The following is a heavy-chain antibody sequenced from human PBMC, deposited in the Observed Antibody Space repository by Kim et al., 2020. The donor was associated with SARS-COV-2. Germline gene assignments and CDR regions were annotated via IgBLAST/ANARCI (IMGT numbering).Heavy chain of an antibody. Sequence: ASVKVSCKASGYIFTDFFIHWVRQAPGQGLEWVGRIDPDTGDTNCAQKFRAWVTLTRDTSITTAFLEMKRLAPGDTAVYYCVRVPKGVFMLYYFDTWGQGTRIIVSS. CDR3: VRVPKGVFMLYYFDT. V-gene: IGHV1-2*04. CDR1: GYIFTDFF. D-gene: IGHD2-8*01. CDR2: IDPDTGDT. J-gene: IGHJ4*02.